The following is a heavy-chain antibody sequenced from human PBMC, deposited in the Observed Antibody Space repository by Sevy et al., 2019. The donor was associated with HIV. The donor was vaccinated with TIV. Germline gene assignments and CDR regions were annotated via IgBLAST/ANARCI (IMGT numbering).Heavy chain of an antibody. Sequence: SETLSLTCTVSGGSITSLYWNWIRQPPGKGLEWIANTYYNDHINYNPSLKSQVTLSLYTSKNQFCLRLSSVTAADTAMYYCAGENAWGRGYSWGQGTLVTVSS. V-gene: IGHV4-59*08. CDR1: GGSITSLY. D-gene: IGHD1-26*01. CDR3: AGENAWGRGYS. J-gene: IGHJ4*02. CDR2: TYYNDHI.